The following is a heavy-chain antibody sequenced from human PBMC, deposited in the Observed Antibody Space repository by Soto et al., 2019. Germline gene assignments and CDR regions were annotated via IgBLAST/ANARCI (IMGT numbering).Heavy chain of an antibody. D-gene: IGHD2-21*02. CDR3: ARAGYCGPGCYYYFDY. J-gene: IGHJ4*02. CDR1: GFTFGSYW. V-gene: IGHV3-7*01. Sequence: EVQLVESGGGLVQPGGSLRLSCAVSGFTFGSYWMNWVRLIPGKGLEWVAYIKPGGSATYYVDSVKGRFTISRDNAKNSLYLQTNSPRVEDTSVYYCARAGYCGPGCYYYFDYWGQGTLVTVSS. CDR2: IKPGGSAT.